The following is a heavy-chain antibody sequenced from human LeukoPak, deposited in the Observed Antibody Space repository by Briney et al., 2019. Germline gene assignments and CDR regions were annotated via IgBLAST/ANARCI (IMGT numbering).Heavy chain of an antibody. CDR3: AKGGDGYNYYFDY. J-gene: IGHJ4*02. D-gene: IGHD5-24*01. Sequence: GGSLRLSCAASGFTFSSYGMHWVRQAPGKGLGWVAVIWYDGSNKYYADSVKGRFIISRDNSKNTLYLQMNSLRAEDTAVYYCAKGGDGYNYYFDYWGQETLVTVSS. V-gene: IGHV3-33*06. CDR2: IWYDGSNK. CDR1: GFTFSSYG.